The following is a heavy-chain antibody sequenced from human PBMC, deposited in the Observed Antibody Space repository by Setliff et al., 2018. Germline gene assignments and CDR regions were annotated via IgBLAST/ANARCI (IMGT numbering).Heavy chain of an antibody. CDR1: GFTFSSYW. CDR3: ARDSGSSSWISTFYYYYYYMDV. J-gene: IGHJ6*03. CDR2: IKQDGSEK. V-gene: IGHV3-7*01. D-gene: IGHD6-13*01. Sequence: GSLRLSCAASGFTFSSYWMSWVRQAPGKGLEWVANIKQDGSEKYYVDSVKGQFTISRDNAKNSLYLQMNSLRAEDKAVYYCARDSGSSSWISTFYYYYYYMDVWGKGTTVTVSS.